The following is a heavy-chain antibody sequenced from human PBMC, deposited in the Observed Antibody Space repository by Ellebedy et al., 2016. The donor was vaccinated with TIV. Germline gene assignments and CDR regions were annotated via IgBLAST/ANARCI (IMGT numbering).Heavy chain of an antibody. CDR3: ASPPGVVAL. D-gene: IGHD3-10*01. V-gene: IGHV3-7*03. CDR1: GFTFSSYR. J-gene: IGHJ4*02. CDR2: INTDGSEK. Sequence: GESLKISCAGSGFTFSSYRMSWVRQAPGQGPEWVPNINTDGSEKFYGDSVKGRFTISRDNAKNSLYLQMNSLRAEEPAVYYCASPPGVVALWGQGTLVTVSS.